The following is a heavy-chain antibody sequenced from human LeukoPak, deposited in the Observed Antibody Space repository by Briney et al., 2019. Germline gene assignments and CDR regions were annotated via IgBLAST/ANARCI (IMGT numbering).Heavy chain of an antibody. V-gene: IGHV2-70*11. D-gene: IGHD3-22*01. CDR2: IDWDADK. CDR3: ARIRYDSSSGSSYGMDV. J-gene: IGHJ6*02. CDR1: GFSLSTSGMC. Sequence: SGPTLVKPTQTLTLTCTFSGFSLSTSGMCVSWIRQPPGKALEWLARIDWDADKYYSTSLKTRLTISKDTSKNQVVLTMTNMDPVDTATYYCARIRYDSSSGSSYGMDVWGQGTTVTVSS.